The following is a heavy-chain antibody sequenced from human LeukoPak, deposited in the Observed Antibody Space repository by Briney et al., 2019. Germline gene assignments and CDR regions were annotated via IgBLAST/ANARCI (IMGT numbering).Heavy chain of an antibody. CDR3: ARPVVAATWDWFDP. D-gene: IGHD2-15*01. V-gene: IGHV4-4*09. Sequence: SETLSLTCTVSGGSISSYYWSWLRQPPGKGLEWIGYIYTSGSTNYNPSLKSRVTISVDTSKNQFSLKLSSVTAADTAVYYCARPVVAATWDWFDPWGQGTLVTVSS. CDR2: IYTSGST. CDR1: GGSISSYY. J-gene: IGHJ5*02.